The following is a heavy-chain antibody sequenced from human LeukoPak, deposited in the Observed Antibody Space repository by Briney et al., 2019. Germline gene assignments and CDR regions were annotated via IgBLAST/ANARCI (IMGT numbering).Heavy chain of an antibody. D-gene: IGHD6-6*01. CDR1: GYTLTELS. CDR3: ATDVYSSSSGLSWFDP. CDR2: FDPEDGET. V-gene: IGHV1-24*01. Sequence: ASVKVSCKVSGYTLTELSMHWVRQAPGKGLEWMGGFDPEDGETIYAQKFQGRVTMTEDTSTDTAYMELSSLRSEDTAVYYCATDVYSSSSGLSWFDPWGQGTLVTVSS. J-gene: IGHJ5*02.